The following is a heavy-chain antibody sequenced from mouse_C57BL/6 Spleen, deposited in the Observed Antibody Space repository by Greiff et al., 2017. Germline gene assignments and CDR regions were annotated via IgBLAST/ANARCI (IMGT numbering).Heavy chain of an antibody. CDR3: ARHEYDPAWFAY. V-gene: IGHV5-4*03. J-gene: IGHJ3*01. Sequence: EVNLVESGGGLVKPGGSLKLSCAASGFTFSSYAMSWVRQTPEKRLEWVATISDGGSYTYYPDNVQGRFTISRDNAKNNLYLQMSHLKSEDTAMYYCARHEYDPAWFAYWGQGTLVTVSA. D-gene: IGHD2-4*01. CDR1: GFTFSSYA. CDR2: ISDGGSYT.